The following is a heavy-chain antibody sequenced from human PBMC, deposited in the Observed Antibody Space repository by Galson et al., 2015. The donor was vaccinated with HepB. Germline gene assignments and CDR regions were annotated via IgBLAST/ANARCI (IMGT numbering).Heavy chain of an antibody. CDR2: IYYSGST. J-gene: IGHJ5*02. CDR1: GGSISSSSYY. Sequence: LSLTCTVSGGSISSSSYYWGWIRQPPGKGLEWIGSIYYSGSTYYNPSLKSRVTISVDTSKNQFSLKLSSVTAADTAVYYCARDIRSYYSSWFDPWGQGTLVTVSS. D-gene: IGHD3-22*01. CDR3: ARDIRSYYSSWFDP. V-gene: IGHV4-39*07.